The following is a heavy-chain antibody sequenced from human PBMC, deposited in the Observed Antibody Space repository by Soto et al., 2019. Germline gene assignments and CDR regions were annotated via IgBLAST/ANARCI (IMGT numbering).Heavy chain of an antibody. CDR1: GFTFSSYW. CDR3: AKLWYDFWSGYPHQPFDY. Sequence: GXSLRLSCAASGFTFSSYWMHWVRQAPEKGLMWVSHINSDGSSTTYADSVKGRFTISRDNSKNTLYLQMNSLRAEDTAVYYCAKLWYDFWSGYPHQPFDYWGQGTLVTVPQ. D-gene: IGHD3-3*01. CDR2: INSDGSST. J-gene: IGHJ4*02. V-gene: IGHV3-74*01.